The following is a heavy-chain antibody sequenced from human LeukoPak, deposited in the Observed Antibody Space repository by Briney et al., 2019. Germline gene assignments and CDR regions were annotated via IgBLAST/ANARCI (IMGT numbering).Heavy chain of an antibody. D-gene: IGHD3-22*01. Sequence: PSETLSLTCTVSGASISGYYWSWIRQPAGKGLEWIGRIYSSGGTNYNPSLKSRVTMSVDTSKNQFSLKLSSVTAADTAVYYCARDGKWLTLYYFDYWGQGTLVTVSS. J-gene: IGHJ4*02. CDR3: ARDGKWLTLYYFDY. CDR2: IYSSGGT. V-gene: IGHV4-4*07. CDR1: GASISGYY.